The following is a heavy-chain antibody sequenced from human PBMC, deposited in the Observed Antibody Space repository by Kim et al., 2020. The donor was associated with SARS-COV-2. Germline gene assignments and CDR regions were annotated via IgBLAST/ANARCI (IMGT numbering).Heavy chain of an antibody. J-gene: IGHJ4*02. Sequence: AQEFQGRVTITADESTSTAYMELSSLRSEDTAVYYCAREGYYDSSGDFDYWGQGTLVTVSS. CDR3: AREGYYDSSGDFDY. D-gene: IGHD3-22*01. V-gene: IGHV1-69*01.